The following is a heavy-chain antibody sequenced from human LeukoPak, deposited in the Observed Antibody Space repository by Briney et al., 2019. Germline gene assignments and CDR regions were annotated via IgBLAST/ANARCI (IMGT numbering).Heavy chain of an antibody. CDR2: IIPIFGTA. Sequence: EASVKVSCKASGGTFSSYAISWVRQAPGQGLEWMGGIIPIFGTANYAQKFQGRVTITTDESTSTAYMELSSLRSEDTAVYYCATAMARTAATDYWGQGTLVTVSS. CDR1: GGTFSSYA. V-gene: IGHV1-69*05. CDR3: ATAMARTAATDY. J-gene: IGHJ4*02. D-gene: IGHD5-24*01.